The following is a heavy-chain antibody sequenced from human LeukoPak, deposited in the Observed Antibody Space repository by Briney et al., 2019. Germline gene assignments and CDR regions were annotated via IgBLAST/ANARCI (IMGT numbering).Heavy chain of an antibody. CDR3: ARTPDNRYFDY. V-gene: IGHV4-38-2*02. J-gene: IGHJ4*02. CDR2: LYHSGST. CDR1: GGSISSYY. Sequence: PSETLSLTCTVSGGSISSYYWGWIRQSPGKGLEWIGSLYHSGSTYYNPPLKSRVTISVDTSKNQFSLKLSSVTAADTAVYYCARTPDNRYFDYWGQGTLVTVSS. D-gene: IGHD3-22*01.